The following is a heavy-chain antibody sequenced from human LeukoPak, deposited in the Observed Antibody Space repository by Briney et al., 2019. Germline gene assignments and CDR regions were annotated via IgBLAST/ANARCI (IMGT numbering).Heavy chain of an antibody. D-gene: IGHD5-24*01. Sequence: ASGKVSCKASGGTFSSYAISWVRQAPGQGLEWMGGIIPIFGTTNYAQKFQGRVTITADESTSTAYMELSSLRSEDTAVYYCARAEEMATTRGDYWGQGTLVTVSS. CDR1: GGTFSSYA. CDR3: ARAEEMATTRGDY. V-gene: IGHV1-69*13. J-gene: IGHJ4*02. CDR2: IIPIFGTT.